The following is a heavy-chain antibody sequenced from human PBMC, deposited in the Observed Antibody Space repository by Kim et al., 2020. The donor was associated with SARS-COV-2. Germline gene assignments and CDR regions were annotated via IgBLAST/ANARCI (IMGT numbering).Heavy chain of an antibody. D-gene: IGHD3-9*01. Sequence: SETLSLTCAVYGGSFSGYYWSWIRQPPGKGLEWIGEINHSGSTNYNPSLKSRVTISVDTSKNQFSLKLSSVTAADTAVYYCARQSGTGYYTRYYGMDVWGQGTTVTVSS. CDR3: ARQSGTGYYTRYYGMDV. J-gene: IGHJ6*02. V-gene: IGHV4-34*01. CDR1: GGSFSGYY. CDR2: INHSGST.